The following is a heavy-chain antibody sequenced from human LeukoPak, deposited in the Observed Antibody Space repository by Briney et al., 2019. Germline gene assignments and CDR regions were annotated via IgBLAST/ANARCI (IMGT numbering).Heavy chain of an antibody. D-gene: IGHD6-13*01. CDR2: ISSSSSYI. J-gene: IGHJ4*02. CDR1: GFTFSSFS. Sequence: PGGSLRLSCAASGFTFSSFSMNWVRQAPGKGLGWVSSISSSSSYIYYADSVKGRFTISRDNAKNSLYLQMNSLRAEDTSVYYCAREIAAAGTIFDYWGQGTLVTVSS. V-gene: IGHV3-21*01. CDR3: AREIAAAGTIFDY.